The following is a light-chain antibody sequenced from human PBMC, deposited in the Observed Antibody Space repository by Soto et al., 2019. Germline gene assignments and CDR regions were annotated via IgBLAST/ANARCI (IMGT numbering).Light chain of an antibody. V-gene: IGKV3-20*01. CDR3: QQYGSFTWT. CDR2: GTS. J-gene: IGKJ1*01. Sequence: EIVMTQSPATLSVSPGERATLSCRASQSVSSTYLAWYQQQPGQAPRLLMSGTSNRATGTPDRFSGSGSGTDFTLTISRLEPEDFAVYYCQQYGSFTWTFGQGTKVDIK. CDR1: QSVSSTY.